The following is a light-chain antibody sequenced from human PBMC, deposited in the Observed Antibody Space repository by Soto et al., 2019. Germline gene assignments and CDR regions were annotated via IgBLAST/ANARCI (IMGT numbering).Light chain of an antibody. J-gene: IGKJ4*01. CDR1: HRVSSY. V-gene: IGKV3-15*01. Sequence: EIVMTQSPATLSVSPGERATLSCRASHRVSSYLAWYQQKPGQAPRLLIYATSTRATGIPARFSGSGSGTEFTLTISSLQSEDFATYYCVQHNSFPITFGGGTKVEIK. CDR2: ATS. CDR3: VQHNSFPIT.